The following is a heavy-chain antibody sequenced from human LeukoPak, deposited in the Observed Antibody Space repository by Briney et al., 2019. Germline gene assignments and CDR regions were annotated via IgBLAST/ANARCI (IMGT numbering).Heavy chain of an antibody. Sequence: PGGSLRLSCAASGFTFSSYAMSWVRQAPGKGLEWVSAISGSGGSTYYADSVKGRFTISRDNSKNTLYLQMNSLRAEDTAVYYCAKYYYDSSGYGDAFDIWGQGTMVTVSS. V-gene: IGHV3-23*01. CDR1: GFTFSSYA. J-gene: IGHJ3*02. CDR3: AKYYYDSSGYGDAFDI. D-gene: IGHD3-22*01. CDR2: ISGSGGST.